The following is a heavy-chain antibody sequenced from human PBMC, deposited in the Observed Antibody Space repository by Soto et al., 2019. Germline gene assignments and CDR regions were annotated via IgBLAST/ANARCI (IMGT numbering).Heavy chain of an antibody. Sequence: QVQLVESGGGVVQPGRSLRLSCEVSGFSLSGYGMHWVRQAPGKGLEWVAVIWYDGTTKNYADSVKGRFTISRDSSKNTVYLQMDSLKVEDTAVYYCAGDVDRTSHLNWFDPWGQGVMVTVSS. V-gene: IGHV3-33*01. CDR2: IWYDGTTK. CDR3: AGDVDRTSHLNWFDP. CDR1: GFSLSGYG. J-gene: IGHJ5*02. D-gene: IGHD5-12*01.